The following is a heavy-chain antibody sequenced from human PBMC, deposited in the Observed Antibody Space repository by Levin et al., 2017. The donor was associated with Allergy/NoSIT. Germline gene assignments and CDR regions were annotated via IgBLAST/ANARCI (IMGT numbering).Heavy chain of an antibody. J-gene: IGHJ4*02. CDR3: ARVRCSGGSCYKDYFDY. CDR2: IYHSGST. CDR1: GGSISSGGYS. D-gene: IGHD2-15*01. V-gene: IGHV4-30-2*01. Sequence: SQTLSLTCAVSGGSISSGGYSWSWIRQPPGKGLEWIGYIYHSGSTYYNPSLKSRVTISVDRSKNQFSLKLSSVTAADTAVYYCARVRCSGGSCYKDYFDYWGQGTLVTVSS.